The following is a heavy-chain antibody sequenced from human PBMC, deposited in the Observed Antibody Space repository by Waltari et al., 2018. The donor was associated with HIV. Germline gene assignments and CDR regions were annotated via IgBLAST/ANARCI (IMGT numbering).Heavy chain of an antibody. CDR3: ARDPYDILTGSLFDY. CDR1: GFTFSSYW. D-gene: IGHD3-9*01. J-gene: IGHJ4*02. CDR2: RKSDGKST. V-gene: IGHV3-74*01. Sequence: EVQLVESGGGLVQPGGSLRLSCAASGFTFSSYWMHWVRQAPGKGLGCVPRRKSDGKSTSYADSVKGRFTISRDNAKNTLYLQMNSLRAEDTAVYYCARDPYDILTGSLFDYWGQGTLVTVSS.